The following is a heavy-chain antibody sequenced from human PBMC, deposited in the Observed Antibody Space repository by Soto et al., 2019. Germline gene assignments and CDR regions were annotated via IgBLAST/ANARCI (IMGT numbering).Heavy chain of an antibody. CDR1: GGSISSGDYY. J-gene: IGHJ6*02. CDR3: AREGMITFGGVIEYYGMDV. CDR2: IYYSGST. Sequence: KPSETLSLTCTVSGGSISSGDYYWSWIRQPPGKGLEWIGYIYYSGSTYYNPSLKSRVTISVDTSKNQFSLKLSSVTAADTAVYYCAREGMITFGGVIEYYGMDVWGQGTTVTVSS. D-gene: IGHD3-16*01. V-gene: IGHV4-30-4*01.